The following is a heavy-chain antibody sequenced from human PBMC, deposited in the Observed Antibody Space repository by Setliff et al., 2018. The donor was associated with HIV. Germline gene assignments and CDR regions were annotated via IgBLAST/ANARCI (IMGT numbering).Heavy chain of an antibody. CDR1: GFTFSTYS. CDR3: ARVHLLVTPDY. CDR2: ISSSSSYI. D-gene: IGHD2-21*02. Sequence: GGSLRLSCGAFGFTFSTYSMAWVRQTPGKGLEWVSSISSSSSYIYYADSVKGRFTISGDSAKNSLYLQMNSLRAEDTAVYYCARVHLLVTPDYWGQGTLVTVSS. J-gene: IGHJ4*02. V-gene: IGHV3-21*01.